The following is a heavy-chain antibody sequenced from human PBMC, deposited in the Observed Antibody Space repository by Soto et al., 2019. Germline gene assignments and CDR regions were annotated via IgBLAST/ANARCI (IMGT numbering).Heavy chain of an antibody. D-gene: IGHD2-15*01. CDR3: ARGDCVGGTCYSLAGSFYYYMDV. CDR1: GFTFSNYW. CDR2: INSDGSVS. Sequence: EVQLVESGGGLVQPGGSLRLSCAASGFTFSNYWMYWVRQAPGKGLVWVSRINSDGSVSSYADSVKGRLTISRDNVKNNLYLQMDSLRAEDPAVYYCARGDCVGGTCYSLAGSFYYYMDVWGKGTTVTVFS. V-gene: IGHV3-74*01. J-gene: IGHJ6*03.